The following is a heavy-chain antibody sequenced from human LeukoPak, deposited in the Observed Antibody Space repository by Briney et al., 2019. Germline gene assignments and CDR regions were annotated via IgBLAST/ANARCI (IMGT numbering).Heavy chain of an antibody. V-gene: IGHV1-2*02. Sequence: GASVKVSCKASGYTFTGYYMHWVRQAPGQGLEWMGWINPNSGGTNYAQKFQGRVTMTRDTSISTAYMELSRLRSDDTAVYYCARWGFELVPAAIQDYYYYTDVWGKGTTVTVSS. D-gene: IGHD2-2*02. J-gene: IGHJ6*03. CDR3: ARWGFELVPAAIQDYYYYTDV. CDR2: INPNSGGT. CDR1: GYTFTGYY.